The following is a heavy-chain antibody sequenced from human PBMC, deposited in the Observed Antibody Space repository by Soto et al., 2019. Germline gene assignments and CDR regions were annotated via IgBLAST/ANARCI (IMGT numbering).Heavy chain of an antibody. V-gene: IGHV3-48*03. Sequence: LRLSCAASGFTFSSYEMNWVRQAPGKGLEWVSYISSSGSTIYYADSVKGRFTISRDNAKNSLYLQMNSLRAEDTAVYYCARDSLRFLEWLSRRYYGMDVWGQGTTVTVSS. D-gene: IGHD3-3*01. CDR1: GFTFSSYE. J-gene: IGHJ6*02. CDR2: ISSSGSTI. CDR3: ARDSLRFLEWLSRRYYGMDV.